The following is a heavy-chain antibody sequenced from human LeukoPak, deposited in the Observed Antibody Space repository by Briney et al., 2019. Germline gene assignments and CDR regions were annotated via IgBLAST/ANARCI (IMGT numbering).Heavy chain of an antibody. CDR3: AKDLIAAAGTGKDY. J-gene: IGHJ4*02. V-gene: IGHV3-30*18. CDR1: GLTFSSYG. CDR2: ISYDGSNK. D-gene: IGHD6-13*01. Sequence: GGSLRLSCAASGLTFSSYGMHWVRQAPGKGLEWVAVISYDGSNKYYADSVKGRFTISRDNSKNTLYLQMNSLRAEDTAVYYCAKDLIAAAGTGKDYWGQGTLVTVSS.